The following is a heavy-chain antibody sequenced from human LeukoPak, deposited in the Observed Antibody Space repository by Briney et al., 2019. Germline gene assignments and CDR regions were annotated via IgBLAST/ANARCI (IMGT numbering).Heavy chain of an antibody. CDR2: IYYSGST. V-gene: IGHV4-39*01. D-gene: IGHD3-22*01. CDR1: GGSISSYY. J-gene: IGHJ4*02. Sequence: SETLSLTCTVSGGSISSYYWGWIRQPPGKGLEWIGSIYYSGSTYYNPSLKSRVTISVDTSKNQFSLKLSSVTAADTAVYYCAIRGSGYLRWGQDYWGQGTLVTVSS. CDR3: AIRGSGYLRWGQDY.